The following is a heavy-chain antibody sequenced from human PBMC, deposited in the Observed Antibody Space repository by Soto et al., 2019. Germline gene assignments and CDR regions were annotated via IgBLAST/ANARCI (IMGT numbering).Heavy chain of an antibody. V-gene: IGHV1-8*01. CDR1: GYTFTSYD. D-gene: IGHD6-13*01. CDR2: MNPNSGNT. J-gene: IGHJ5*02. CDR3: ARELYSNVRFDP. Sequence: ASVKVSCKASGYTFTSYDINWVRRATGQGLEWMGWMNPNSGNTGYAQKFQGRVTMTRNTSISTAYMELSSLRSEDTAVYYCARELYSNVRFDPWGQGTLVTVSS.